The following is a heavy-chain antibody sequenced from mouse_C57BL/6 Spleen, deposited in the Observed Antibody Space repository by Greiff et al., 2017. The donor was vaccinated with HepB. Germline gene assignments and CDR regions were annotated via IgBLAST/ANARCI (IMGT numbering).Heavy chain of an antibody. Sequence: QVQLQQSGAELVRPGASVTLSCKASGYTFTDYEMHWVKQTPVHGLEWIGAIDPETGGTAYNQKFKGKAILTADKSSSTAYMELRSLTSEDSAVYYCTRGASDSNSWYFDVWGTGTTVTVSS. CDR2: IDPETGGT. D-gene: IGHD2-5*01. V-gene: IGHV1-15*01. J-gene: IGHJ1*03. CDR3: TRGASDSNSWYFDV. CDR1: GYTFTDYE.